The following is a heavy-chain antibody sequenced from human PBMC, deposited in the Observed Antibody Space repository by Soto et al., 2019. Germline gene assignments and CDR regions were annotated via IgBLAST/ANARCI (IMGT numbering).Heavy chain of an antibody. J-gene: IGHJ4*02. Sequence: QITLRESGPTLAKPTQTLTLTCTFSGFSLSTSAVGVGWIRQPPGKALEWLALIYWDDDKRYSPSLKSRLTITKDTSKNQVVLTMTNMDPVDTATYFCAHRRAVAAVFDYWGQGTLVTVSS. V-gene: IGHV2-5*02. CDR2: IYWDDDK. CDR1: GFSLSTSAVG. D-gene: IGHD6-19*01. CDR3: AHRRAVAAVFDY.